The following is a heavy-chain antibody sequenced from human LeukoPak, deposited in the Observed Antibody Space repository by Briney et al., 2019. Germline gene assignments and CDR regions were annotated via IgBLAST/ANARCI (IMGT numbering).Heavy chain of an antibody. Sequence: ASVKVSCKPSGYIFTNFDIHWVRQAAGQGLEWMGWVSPNSGNTDYAQKFQGRVTMTSNTSITTAYMELSSLRSGDTAIYYCARANGGYDSWGQGTLLTVSS. D-gene: IGHD5-12*01. CDR2: VSPNSGNT. CDR3: ARANGGYDS. J-gene: IGHJ5*02. V-gene: IGHV1-8*01. CDR1: GYIFTNFD.